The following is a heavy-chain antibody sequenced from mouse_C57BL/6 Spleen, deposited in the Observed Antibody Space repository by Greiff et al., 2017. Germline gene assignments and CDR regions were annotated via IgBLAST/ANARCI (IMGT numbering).Heavy chain of an antibody. Sequence: EVQLVESGGGLVKPGGSLKLSCAASGFTFSSYAMSWVRQTPEKRLEWVATISDGGSYTYYPDNVKGRFTISRDNAKNTLYLQMSHLKSEDTAVYYCARYRSRYAMDYWGQGTSGTVSS. J-gene: IGHJ4*01. CDR2: ISDGGSYT. V-gene: IGHV5-4*01. CDR1: GFTFSSYA. D-gene: IGHD1-1*01. CDR3: ARYRSRYAMDY.